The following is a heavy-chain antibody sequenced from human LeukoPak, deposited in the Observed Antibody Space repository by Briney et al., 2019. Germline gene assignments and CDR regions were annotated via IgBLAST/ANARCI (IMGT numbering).Heavy chain of an antibody. V-gene: IGHV4-34*01. D-gene: IGHD2-2*01. CDR1: GGSFSGYY. J-gene: IGHJ4*02. Sequence: SETLSLTCAVYGGSFSGYYWSWIRQPPGKGLEWIGEINHSGSTNYNPSLKSRVTISVDTFKNQFSLKLSSVTAADTAVYYCASLPAAENYFDYWGQGTLVTVSS. CDR2: INHSGST. CDR3: ASLPAAENYFDY.